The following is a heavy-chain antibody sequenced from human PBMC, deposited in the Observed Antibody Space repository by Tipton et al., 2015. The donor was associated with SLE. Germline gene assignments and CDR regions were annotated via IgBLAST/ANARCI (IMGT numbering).Heavy chain of an antibody. CDR3: ARSAPDSSAYPTFFDY. CDR2: ISPSVST. J-gene: IGHJ4*02. CDR1: GAAISAYY. D-gene: IGHD3-22*01. V-gene: IGHV4-34*01. Sequence: TLSLTCSVSGAAISAYYWSWIRQPPGKGLEWIGEISPSVSTNYNPSLKSRVTISVDTSKNQYSLKLNSVIAADTAVYYCARSAPDSSAYPTFFDYWGQGTPVTVSS.